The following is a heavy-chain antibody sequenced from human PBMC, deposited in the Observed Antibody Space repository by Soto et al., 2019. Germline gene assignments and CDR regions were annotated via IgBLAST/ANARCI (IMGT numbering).Heavy chain of an antibody. CDR1: GGSISSRSYY. CDR2: IYYSGST. J-gene: IGHJ4*02. V-gene: IGHV4-39*01. D-gene: IGHD3-22*01. Sequence: SETLSLTCTVSGGSISSRSYYWGWIRQPPGKGLEWIGSIYYSGSTYYNPSLKSRVTISVDTSKNQFSLKLSSVTAADTAVYYCARQRYYDSSGYYSDYWGQGTLVTVSS. CDR3: ARQRYYDSSGYYSDY.